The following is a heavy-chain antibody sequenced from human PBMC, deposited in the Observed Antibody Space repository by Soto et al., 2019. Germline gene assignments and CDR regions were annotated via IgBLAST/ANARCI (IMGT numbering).Heavy chain of an antibody. V-gene: IGHV4-59*01. CDR1: GGSITSSY. CDR2: IYDTGISGYTPST. J-gene: IGHJ6*02. Sequence: SETLSLTCTVSGGSITSSYWSWIRRPPGKGLEWIAYIYDTGISGYTPSTSYNPSLKSRVTMSVDTSKSQFSLKLSSVTAADTAVYYCARGEDAFFCYGLDVWGQGITVTVSS. CDR3: ARGEDAFFCYGLDV. D-gene: IGHD3-3*01.